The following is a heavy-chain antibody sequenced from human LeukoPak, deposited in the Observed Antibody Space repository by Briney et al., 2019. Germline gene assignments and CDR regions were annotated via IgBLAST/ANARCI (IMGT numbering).Heavy chain of an antibody. CDR2: ISSSSSYV. CDR1: GFTFSSYS. CDR3: ARDQRNAFDY. J-gene: IGHJ4*02. Sequence: PGGSLRLSCAASGFTFSSYSMNWVRQAPGKGLEWVSSISSSSSYVYYAGSVKGRFTISRDNAKNSLYLQMNSLRAEDTAVYYCARDQRNAFDYWGQGTLVTVSS. V-gene: IGHV3-21*01.